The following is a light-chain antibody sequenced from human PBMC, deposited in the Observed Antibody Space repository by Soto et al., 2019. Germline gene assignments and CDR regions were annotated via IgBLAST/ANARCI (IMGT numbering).Light chain of an antibody. V-gene: IGKV4-1*01. CDR1: QSVLYSSNNRNY. CDR2: WAS. J-gene: IGKJ1*01. CDR3: QQYYDTPWT. Sequence: DIVMTQSPDSLAVSLGERATINCKSSQSVLYSSNNRNYLAWHQQKPGQPPKLLIYWASTRESGVPDRFSGSGSGTDFTRTIRSLQAEDVAVYYCQQYYDTPWTFGQGTKVEIQ.